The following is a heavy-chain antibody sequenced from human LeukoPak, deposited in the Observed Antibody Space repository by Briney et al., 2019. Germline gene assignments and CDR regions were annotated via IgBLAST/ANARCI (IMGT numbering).Heavy chain of an antibody. D-gene: IGHD3-10*01. CDR3: AGALLGLAELTSFDS. CDR2: IGGYTGDT. CDR1: GYTFTDYG. Sequence: GASVKVSCKASGYTFTDYGITWVRQAPGQGLEWMGRIGGYTGDTKFAQKLQVRVTMTRDTSISTAYMELRCLRSDETAVPYCAGALLGLAELTSFDSWGPGNPVTVSS. J-gene: IGHJ4*02. V-gene: IGHV1-18*01.